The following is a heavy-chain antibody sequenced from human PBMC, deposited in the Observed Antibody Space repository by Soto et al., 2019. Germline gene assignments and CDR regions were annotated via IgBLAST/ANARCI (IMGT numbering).Heavy chain of an antibody. Sequence: SVKVSCKVSGYTLTELSMHWVRQAPGKGLEWMGGFDPEDGETIYAQKFQGRVTMTEDTSTDTAYMELSSLRPEDTAVYYCATQPDILTGYYSRWFDPWGQGTLVTVSS. V-gene: IGHV1-24*01. CDR3: ATQPDILTGYYSRWFDP. CDR2: FDPEDGET. CDR1: GYTLTELS. D-gene: IGHD3-9*01. J-gene: IGHJ5*02.